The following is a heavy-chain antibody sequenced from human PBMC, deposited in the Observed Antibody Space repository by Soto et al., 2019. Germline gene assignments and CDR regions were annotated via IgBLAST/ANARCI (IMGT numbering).Heavy chain of an antibody. Sequence: GASVKVSCKASGGTFYTYTFSWVRQAPGQGLEWMGSITPIYPTTNYAEKFQGRLTVTADGSTNTAYMELNSLRAEDTAVYYCAKDPSRSELSILGLDKWGQGALVTVSS. V-gene: IGHV1-69*13. CDR2: ITPIYPTT. D-gene: IGHD1-7*01. CDR3: AKDPSRSELSILGLDK. CDR1: GGTFYTYT. J-gene: IGHJ4*02.